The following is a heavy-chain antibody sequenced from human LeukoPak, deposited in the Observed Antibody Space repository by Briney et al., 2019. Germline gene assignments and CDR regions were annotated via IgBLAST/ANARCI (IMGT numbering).Heavy chain of an antibody. CDR1: VDSGNNFY. CDR3: VTGREYGDFFDS. D-gene: IGHD4-17*01. J-gene: IGHJ4*01. V-gene: IGHV4-4*07. CDR2: IFSRGIP. Sequence: PSETLSLTCTFSVDSGNNFYYNWVRQPAGRGLEWIGRIFSRGIPNYNPSLKSRVTMSVDTSKNQFALKLTSVTAADSAVYYCVTGREYGDFFDSWGHGTLVTVSS.